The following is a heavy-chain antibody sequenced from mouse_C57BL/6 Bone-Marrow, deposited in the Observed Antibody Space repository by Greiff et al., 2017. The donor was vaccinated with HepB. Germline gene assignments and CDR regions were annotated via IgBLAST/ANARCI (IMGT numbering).Heavy chain of an antibody. CDR3: TGLLRSRYFDV. D-gene: IGHD1-1*01. V-gene: IGHV1-15*01. Sequence: QVQLKQSGAELVRPGASVTLSCKASGYTFTDYEMHWVMQTPVHGLEWIGAIDPETGGTAYNQKFKGKAILTADKSSSTAYMELRSLTSEDSAVYYCTGLLRSRYFDVWGTGTTVTVSS. CDR1: GYTFTDYE. J-gene: IGHJ1*03. CDR2: IDPETGGT.